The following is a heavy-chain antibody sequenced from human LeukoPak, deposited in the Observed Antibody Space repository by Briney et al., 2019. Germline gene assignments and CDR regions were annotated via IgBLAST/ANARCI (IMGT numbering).Heavy chain of an antibody. V-gene: IGHV3-15*01. Sequence: KSAGSLRLSCAASGFTFSKAYMSWVRQAPGNGLEWVGRINGITNSWTKDYAAPVKGRFTISRDGSKNTVYLQMNSLKTEHAAVYYCTTGLGDADNDCWGQGTLVTVSS. CDR2: INGITNSWTK. J-gene: IGHJ4*02. CDR1: GFTFSKAY. D-gene: IGHD2-21*02. CDR3: TTGLGDADNDC.